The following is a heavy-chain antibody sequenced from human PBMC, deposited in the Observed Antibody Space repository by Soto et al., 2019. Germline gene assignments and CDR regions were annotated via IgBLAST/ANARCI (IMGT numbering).Heavy chain of an antibody. Sequence: ASVKVSCKASGYTFTGYYMHWVRQAPGQGLERMGWINPNSGGTNYAQKFQGWVTMTSDTSISTAYMELSRLRSDDTAVYYCARGWIVGATKLGPMDVWGQGTTVTVSS. V-gene: IGHV1-2*04. CDR2: INPNSGGT. CDR1: GYTFTGYY. D-gene: IGHD1-26*01. CDR3: ARGWIVGATKLGPMDV. J-gene: IGHJ6*02.